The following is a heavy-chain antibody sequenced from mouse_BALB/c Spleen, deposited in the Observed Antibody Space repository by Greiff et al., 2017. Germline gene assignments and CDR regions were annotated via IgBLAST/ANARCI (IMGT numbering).Heavy chain of an antibody. CDR1: GYTFTSYT. D-gene: IGHD3-1*01. CDR3: ARGGSSGYWFAY. J-gene: IGHJ3*01. Sequence: VQLKQSGAELARPGASVKMSCTASGYTFTSYTMHWVKQRPGQGLEWIGYINPSSGYTNYNQKFKDKATLTADKSSSTAYMQLSSLTSEDSAVYYCARGGSSGYWFAYWGQGTLVTVSA. CDR2: INPSSGYT. V-gene: IGHV1-4*01.